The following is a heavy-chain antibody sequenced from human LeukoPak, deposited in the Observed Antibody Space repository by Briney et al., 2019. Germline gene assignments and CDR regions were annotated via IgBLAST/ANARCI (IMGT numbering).Heavy chain of an antibody. CDR2: TSGSGGYT. CDR1: GFSFNIHA. D-gene: IGHD2-2*02. Sequence: GGSLRLSCAASGFSFNIHAMSWVRQAPGKGLEWVSTTSGSGGYTYYADSVKGRFTISRDNSKSTLYLQMNSLRAADTALYYCARLGYCSSTGCYTASYYFDSWGQGVLVTVSS. J-gene: IGHJ4*02. V-gene: IGHV3-23*01. CDR3: ARLGYCSSTGCYTASYYFDS.